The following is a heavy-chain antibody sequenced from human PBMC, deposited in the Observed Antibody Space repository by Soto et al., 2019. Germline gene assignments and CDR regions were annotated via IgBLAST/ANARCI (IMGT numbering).Heavy chain of an antibody. CDR3: ARGYSNYYDY. V-gene: IGHV4-34*01. CDR2: INHSGST. CDR1: GGSFSGYY. J-gene: IGHJ4*02. Sequence: SETLSLTCAVYGGSFSGYYWSWIRQPPGKGLEWIGEINHSGSTNYNPSLKSRVTISVDTSKNQFSLKLSSVTAADTAVYYCARGYSNYYDYWGQGTLVTVSS. D-gene: IGHD4-4*01.